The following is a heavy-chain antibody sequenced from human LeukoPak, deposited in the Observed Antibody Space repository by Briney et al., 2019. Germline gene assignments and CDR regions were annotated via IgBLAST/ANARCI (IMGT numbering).Heavy chain of an antibody. J-gene: IGHJ4*02. CDR2: ISWNSGSI. V-gene: IGHV3-9*01. D-gene: IGHD6-13*01. CDR1: GFTFSTFA. CDR3: AKEYSSSWYEGYFDY. Sequence: PGGSLRLSCAASGFTFSTFAMHWVRQAPGKGLEWVSGISWNSGSIGYADSVKGRFTISRDNAKNSLYLQMNSLRAEDTALYYCAKEYSSSWYEGYFDYWGQGTLVTVSS.